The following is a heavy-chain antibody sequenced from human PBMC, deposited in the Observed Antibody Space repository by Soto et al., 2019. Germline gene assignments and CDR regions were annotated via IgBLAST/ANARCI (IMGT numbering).Heavy chain of an antibody. CDR1: GFTFSSYD. Sequence: GGSLRLSCAASGFTFSSYDMHWVRQATGKGLEWVSAIGTARDTYYPGSVKGRFTISRENAKNSLYLQMNSLRAGDTAVYYCARSRRYGDYYYYGMDVWGLVTTVTVSS. J-gene: IGHJ6*02. CDR2: IGTARDT. V-gene: IGHV3-13*01. CDR3: ARSRRYGDYYYYGMDV. D-gene: IGHD4-17*01.